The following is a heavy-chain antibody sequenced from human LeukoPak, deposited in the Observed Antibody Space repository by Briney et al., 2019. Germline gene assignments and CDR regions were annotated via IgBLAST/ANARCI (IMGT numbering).Heavy chain of an antibody. Sequence: TGGSLRLSCAASGFTFSSYETNWVRQAPGKGLEWVSYISSGGNTIYYADSVKGRFTISRDNAKNSLYLQMNSLRAEDTAVYYCAREGTAMVSFDYWGQGTLVTVSS. CDR1: GFTFSSYE. J-gene: IGHJ4*02. CDR3: AREGTAMVSFDY. D-gene: IGHD5-18*01. V-gene: IGHV3-48*03. CDR2: ISSGGNTI.